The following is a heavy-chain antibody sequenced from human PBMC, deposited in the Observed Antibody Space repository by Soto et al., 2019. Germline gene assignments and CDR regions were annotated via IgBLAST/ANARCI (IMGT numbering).Heavy chain of an antibody. J-gene: IGHJ5*02. D-gene: IGHD1-26*01. V-gene: IGHV3-74*01. Sequence: DVQLVESGGGLVQPGGSLRLSCAASGFTFTGNWMHWVRQGPGKGLVWVARINRDGTATTYADSVTVRFTISRDNSKNTLYLQMNSVGAEDTAVYYCATVGTGSYNWFDPRGQGTMGTVSS. CDR3: ATVGTGSYNWFDP. CDR1: GFTFTGNW. CDR2: INRDGTAT.